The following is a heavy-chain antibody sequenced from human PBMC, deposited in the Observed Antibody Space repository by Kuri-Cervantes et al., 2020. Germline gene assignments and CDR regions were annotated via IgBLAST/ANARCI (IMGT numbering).Heavy chain of an antibody. CDR3: ARASDHDYEIDY. CDR1: GYTFTTHY. J-gene: IGHJ4*02. Sequence: ASVKVSCKASGYTFTTHYMHWVRQAPGQGLEWMGIINPSGGSTSYAQKFQGRVTMTRDTSTSTVYMELSSLRSEDTAVYYCARASDHDYEIDYWGQGTLVTVSS. V-gene: IGHV1-46*01. CDR2: INPSGGST. D-gene: IGHD4-17*01.